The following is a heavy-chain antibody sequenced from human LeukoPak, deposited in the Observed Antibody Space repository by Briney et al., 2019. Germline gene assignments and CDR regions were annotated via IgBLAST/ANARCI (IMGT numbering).Heavy chain of an antibody. D-gene: IGHD4-11*01. J-gene: IGHJ4*02. Sequence: PSETLSLTCTVSRGSISSSSYYWGWIRQPPGKRLEWIGSFYYIGGTYYNPSLEGRVTISADSSKNQFSLKLTSVTAADTALYYXARIXTTFDSWGQGTLVTVSS. CDR3: ARIXTTFDS. CDR2: FYYIGGT. CDR1: RGSISSSSYY. V-gene: IGHV4-39*01.